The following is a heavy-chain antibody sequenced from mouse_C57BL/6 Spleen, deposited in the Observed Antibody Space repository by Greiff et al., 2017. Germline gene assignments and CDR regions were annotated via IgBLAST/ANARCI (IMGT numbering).Heavy chain of an antibody. CDR2: IRSKSNNYAT. CDR3: VRQYYGSRYYFDY. D-gene: IGHD1-1*01. V-gene: IGHV10-1*01. J-gene: IGHJ2*01. CDR1: GFSFNTYA. Sequence: EVKLMESGGGLVQPKGSLKLSCAASGFSFNTYAMNWVRQAPGKGLEWVARIRSKSNNYATYYADSVKDRFTISRDDSESMLYLQMNNLKTEDTAMYYCVRQYYGSRYYFDYWGQGTTLTVSS.